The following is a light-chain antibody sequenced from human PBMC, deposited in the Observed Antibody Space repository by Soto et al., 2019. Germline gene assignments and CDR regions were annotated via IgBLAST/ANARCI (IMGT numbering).Light chain of an antibody. CDR2: DAS. V-gene: IGKV1-5*01. CDR3: QKYNRYPFT. Sequence: DIQMTQSPSTLSASVGDRVTITCRASQSISSWLAWYQQKPGKAPRLLIYDASSLESGVPSRFSGSGSGTEFTLTISSLQPDDVATYYCQKYNRYPFTFGPGTKVDIK. J-gene: IGKJ3*01. CDR1: QSISSW.